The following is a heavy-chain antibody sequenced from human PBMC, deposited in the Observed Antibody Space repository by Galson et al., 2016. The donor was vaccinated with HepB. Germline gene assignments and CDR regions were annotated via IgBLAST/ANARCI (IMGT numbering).Heavy chain of an antibody. V-gene: IGHV3-74*01. Sequence: SLRLSCTASGFTFSSYWMHWVRQAPGKGLEWVASINRNGGIPDYAESLKGRFTISRDNAKNTLYVQMDSLRAEDTALYYCARGSRTYGWSAPHYWGQGTLVSVSS. CDR2: INRNGGIP. CDR3: ARGSRTYGWSAPHY. J-gene: IGHJ4*02. CDR1: GFTFSSYW. D-gene: IGHD3-10*01.